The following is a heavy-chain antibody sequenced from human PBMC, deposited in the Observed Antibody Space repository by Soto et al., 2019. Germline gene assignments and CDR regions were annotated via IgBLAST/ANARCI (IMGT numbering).Heavy chain of an antibody. CDR1: GGSISSGGYY. V-gene: IGHV4-31*01. CDR2: IYYSGST. Sequence: QVQLQESGPGLVKPSQTLSLTCTVSGGSISSGGYYWSWIRQHPGKGLEWIGYIYYSGSTYYNPXLXSXXPIAVDTSKHQFSLQLSSVTAADTAVYYCARGPTNWGQGTLVTVSS. J-gene: IGHJ4*02. CDR3: ARGPTN. D-gene: IGHD5-12*01.